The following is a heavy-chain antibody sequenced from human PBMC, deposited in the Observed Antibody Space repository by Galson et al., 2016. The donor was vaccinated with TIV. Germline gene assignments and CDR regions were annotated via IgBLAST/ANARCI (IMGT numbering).Heavy chain of an antibody. CDR1: GFDFSNHA. CDR2: ISGGGGGR. V-gene: IGHV3-23*01. J-gene: IGHJ4*01. Sequence: SLRLSCAASGFDFSNHAMSWVRQAPGEGLQWVSSISGGGGGRYYADSVKGRFTISRDISKKTLYMDMDSLRADDTALYYRAQDRTPGSSAWYFDYWGHGTTVIVSS. CDR3: AQDRTPGSSAWYFDY. D-gene: IGHD6-19*01.